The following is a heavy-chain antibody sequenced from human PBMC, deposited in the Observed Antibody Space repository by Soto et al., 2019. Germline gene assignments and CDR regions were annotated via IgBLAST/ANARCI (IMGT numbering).Heavy chain of an antibody. CDR3: AREVDYGDYNWYFDL. J-gene: IGHJ2*01. D-gene: IGHD4-17*01. CDR2: IIPIFGTA. Sequence: QVQLVQSGAEVKKPGSSVKVSCKASGGTFSSYAISWVRQAPGQGLEWMGGIIPIFGTANYAQKFQGRVTVREDESTGTAYMELSSLRSEDTAVYYCAREVDYGDYNWYFDLWGRGTLVTVSS. V-gene: IGHV1-69*12. CDR1: GGTFSSYA.